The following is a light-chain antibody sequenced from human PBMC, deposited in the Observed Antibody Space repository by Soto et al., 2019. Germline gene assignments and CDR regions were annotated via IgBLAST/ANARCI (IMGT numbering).Light chain of an antibody. CDR1: QSVLYSSNNKNY. Sequence: DIGMTQSPDSLAVSLGERAPINCKSSQSVLYSSNNKNYLACYQQKPGQPPKLLIYWPSTRESGVPDRFSGSGSGTDLTLTISSLQAEDVSVYYCQQYYSTQYTFGQGTKLEIK. V-gene: IGKV4-1*01. CDR3: QQYYSTQYT. J-gene: IGKJ2*01. CDR2: WPS.